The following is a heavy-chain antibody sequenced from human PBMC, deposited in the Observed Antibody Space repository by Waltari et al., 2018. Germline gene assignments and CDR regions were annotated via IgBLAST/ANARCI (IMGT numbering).Heavy chain of an antibody. CDR2: ITGDGSRI. CDR1: GVSVSTYC. Sequence: EVQLLESGGGLVQPGGSLRLPWAASGVSVSTYCISWVRQAPGKGLEWVSLITGDGSRIQYADSVKGRFTISRDNSKNTLYLQMNSLRVEDMAVYYCAKEGYFYMDVWGNGTTVTVSS. V-gene: IGHV3-23*03. CDR3: AKEGYFYMDV. J-gene: IGHJ6*03.